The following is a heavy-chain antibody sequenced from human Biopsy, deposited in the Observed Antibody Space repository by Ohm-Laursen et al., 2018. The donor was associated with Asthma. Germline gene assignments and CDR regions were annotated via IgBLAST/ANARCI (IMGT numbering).Heavy chain of an antibody. CDR1: GYPFTDYY. CDR2: IDPNIGGT. J-gene: IGHJ2*01. D-gene: IGHD3-16*01. CDR3: ARIKIRIGAGTDRYFDL. V-gene: IGHV1-2*06. Sequence: ATVKPSRKASGYPFTDYYVHWVRQAPGQGLEWMGRIDPNIGGTNYAQKFLGRVTMTRDTSVNTAFMVLSRLRSDDTAVYYCARIKIRIGAGTDRYFDLWGRGTLVTVSS.